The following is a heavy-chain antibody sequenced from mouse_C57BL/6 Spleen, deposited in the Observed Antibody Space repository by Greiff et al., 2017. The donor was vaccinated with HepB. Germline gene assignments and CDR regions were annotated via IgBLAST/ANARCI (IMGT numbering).Heavy chain of an antibody. J-gene: IGHJ4*01. D-gene: IGHD3-2*02. CDR1: GYTFTDYY. Sequence: VQLQQSGAELVRPGASVKLSCKASGYTFTDYYINWVKQRPGQGLEWIARIYPGSGNTYYNEKFKGKATLTAEKSSSTAYMQLSSLTSEDSAVYFCARERQLRHHYAMDYWGQGTSVTVSS. V-gene: IGHV1-76*01. CDR2: IYPGSGNT. CDR3: ARERQLRHHYAMDY.